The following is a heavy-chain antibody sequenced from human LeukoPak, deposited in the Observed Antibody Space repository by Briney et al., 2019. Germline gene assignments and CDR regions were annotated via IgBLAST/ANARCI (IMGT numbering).Heavy chain of an antibody. CDR3: ARGRSNFYGMDV. Sequence: SETLSLTCSVSDGSINSYYWNWIRRPPGKGLEWIGYIYYNGNTNYSPSLKSRVTMSVDTSKNLFSLKVSSVTAADTAVYYCARGRSNFYGMDVWGQGTTVTVSS. V-gene: IGHV4-59*01. CDR1: DGSINSYY. J-gene: IGHJ6*02. D-gene: IGHD1-26*01. CDR2: IYYNGNT.